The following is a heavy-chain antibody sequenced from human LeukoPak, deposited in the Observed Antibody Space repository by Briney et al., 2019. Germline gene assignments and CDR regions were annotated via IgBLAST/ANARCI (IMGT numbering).Heavy chain of an antibody. D-gene: IGHD6-13*01. V-gene: IGHV1-69*13. J-gene: IGHJ6*02. Sequence: SVKVSCKASGGTFSSYAISWVRQAPGQGLEWMGGIIPIFGTANYAQKFQGRVTITADESTSTAYMELSSLRSEDTAVYYCARDRERSSNYYYYYGMDVWGQGTTVTVSS. CDR1: GGTFSSYA. CDR2: IIPIFGTA. CDR3: ARDRERSSNYYYYYGMDV.